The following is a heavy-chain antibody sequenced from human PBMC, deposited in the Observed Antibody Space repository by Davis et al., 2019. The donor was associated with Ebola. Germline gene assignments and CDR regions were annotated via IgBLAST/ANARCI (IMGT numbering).Heavy chain of an antibody. CDR3: ARGRYYYDSSGYWTY. V-gene: IGHV4-34*01. CDR1: GFTFSSYW. Sequence: ESLKISCAASGFTFSSYWMSWVRQPPGKGLEWIGEINHSGSTNYNPSLKSRVTISVDTSKNQFSLKLSSVTAADTAVYYCARGRYYYDSSGYWTYWGQGTLVTVSS. D-gene: IGHD3-22*01. J-gene: IGHJ4*02. CDR2: INHSGST.